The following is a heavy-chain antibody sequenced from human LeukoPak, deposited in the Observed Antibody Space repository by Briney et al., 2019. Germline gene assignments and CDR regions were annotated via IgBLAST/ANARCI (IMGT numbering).Heavy chain of an antibody. D-gene: IGHD5/OR15-5a*01. CDR2: IYSGGST. CDR1: GFTFSSYW. J-gene: IGHJ4*02. V-gene: IGHV3-66*04. Sequence: GGSLRLSCAASGFTFSSYWMSWVRQAPGKGLEWVSVIYSGGSTYYADSVKGRFTISRDNSKNTLYLQMNSLRAEDTAVYYCARLSTGPDYFDYWGQGTLVTVSS. CDR3: ARLSTGPDYFDY.